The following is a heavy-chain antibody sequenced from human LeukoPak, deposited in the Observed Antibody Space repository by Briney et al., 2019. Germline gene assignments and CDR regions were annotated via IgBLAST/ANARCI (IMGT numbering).Heavy chain of an antibody. Sequence: GGSLRLSCAASGFTFSSYSMNWVRQAPGKGLEWVSYISSSSSTIYYADSVKGRFTISRDNAKNSLYLQMNSLRAEDTAVYYCARDPRYCSGGSCYRAFDIWGQGTMVTVSS. CDR3: ARDPRYCSGGSCYRAFDI. CDR2: ISSSSSTI. D-gene: IGHD2-15*01. J-gene: IGHJ3*02. V-gene: IGHV3-48*01. CDR1: GFTFSSYS.